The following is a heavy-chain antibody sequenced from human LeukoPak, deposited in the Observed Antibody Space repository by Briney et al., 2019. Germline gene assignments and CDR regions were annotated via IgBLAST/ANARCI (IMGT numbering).Heavy chain of an antibody. D-gene: IGHD3-16*01. J-gene: IGHJ4*02. CDR2: ISGNSGST. CDR1: GFTFSSYA. Sequence: PGGSLRLSCAASGFTFSSYAMSWVRQAPGKGLEWVSGISGNSGSTYYADSVKVRFTISRDNSKNTLYMEMNSLRAEDTAVYYCVRAQGDLDYWGQGTLVTVSS. CDR3: VRAQGDLDY. V-gene: IGHV3-23*01.